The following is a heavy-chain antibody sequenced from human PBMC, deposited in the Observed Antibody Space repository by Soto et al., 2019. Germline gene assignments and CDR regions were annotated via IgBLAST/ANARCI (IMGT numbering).Heavy chain of an antibody. V-gene: IGHV3-33*01. Sequence: QVQLVESGGGLVQPGKSLRLSCAASGFNFGSYGMHWVRQAPGKGLEWVAVIGPDGSDQYYASSVKRRFTVTRDTSKDMLYLPMDRLSPEDTALYHCARDLACGNPTGWFDPWGQGTLVTVSS. CDR3: ARDLACGNPTGWFDP. CDR2: IGPDGSDQ. J-gene: IGHJ5*02. CDR1: GFNFGSYG. D-gene: IGHD1-26*01.